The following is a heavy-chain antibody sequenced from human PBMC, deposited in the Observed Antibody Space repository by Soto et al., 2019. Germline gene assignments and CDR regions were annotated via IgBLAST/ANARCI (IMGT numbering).Heavy chain of an antibody. V-gene: IGHV3-30*03. Sequence: QVQLVESGGGFVQPGKSLRLSCAVSGFTFRTYGMHWVRQAPRKGLEWLAFISDDGSTLYYADSLKGRFTISRDNSKNTLHLQMPSLSVEDTAVYYCARDPPDRDYFFDYWCQGTLVTVSS. CDR2: ISDDGSTL. D-gene: IGHD4-17*01. CDR3: ARDPPDRDYFFDY. CDR1: GFTFRTYG. J-gene: IGHJ4*02.